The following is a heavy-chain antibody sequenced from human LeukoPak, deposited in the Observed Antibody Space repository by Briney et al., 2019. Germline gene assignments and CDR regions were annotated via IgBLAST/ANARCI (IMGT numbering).Heavy chain of an antibody. CDR1: GGSISSYY. Sequence: PSETLSLTCTVSGGSISSYYWSWIRQPPGKGLEWIGYIYYSRSTNYNPSLKSRVTISVDTSKNQFSLKLSSVTAADTAVYYCARLEQWLVQWGQGTLVTVSS. J-gene: IGHJ4*02. V-gene: IGHV4-59*08. CDR3: ARLEQWLVQ. D-gene: IGHD6-19*01. CDR2: IYYSRST.